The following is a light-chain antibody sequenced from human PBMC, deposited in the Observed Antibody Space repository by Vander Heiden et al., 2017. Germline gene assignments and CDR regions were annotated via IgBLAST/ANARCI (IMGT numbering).Light chain of an antibody. CDR1: SSNIGSNY. J-gene: IGLJ2*01. CDR2: RNN. Sequence: QSVLPQSPSASGTPGQRVTIPCSGSSSNIGSNYVYWYQQLPGTAPKLLIYRNNQRPSGVPDRFSGSKSGTSASLAISGLRSEDEADYYCAAWDDSLSGVVFGGGTKLTVL. CDR3: AAWDDSLSGVV. V-gene: IGLV1-47*01.